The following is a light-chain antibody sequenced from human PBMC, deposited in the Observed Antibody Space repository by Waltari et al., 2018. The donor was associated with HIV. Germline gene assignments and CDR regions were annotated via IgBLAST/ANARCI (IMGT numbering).Light chain of an antibody. CDR2: SDN. J-gene: IGLJ2*01. CDR3: AAWDDSLNAVL. Sequence: QSVLTQPPSISGAPGQRVTISCSGSSSNIGSNTVNWYRQLPGTAPKVLIHSDNQRPSGVPDRFSGSKSGTSASLAIRGLQSEDEADYYCAAWDDSLNAVLFGGGTELTVL. V-gene: IGLV1-44*01. CDR1: SSNIGSNT.